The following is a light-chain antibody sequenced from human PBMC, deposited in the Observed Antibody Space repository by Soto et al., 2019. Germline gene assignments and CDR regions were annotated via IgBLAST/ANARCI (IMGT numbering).Light chain of an antibody. CDR3: QQYYSYPYT. Sequence: AIRMTQAPSSLSASTGDRVTITCRASQGISSYLAWYQQKPGKAPKLLIDAASTLQSGVPSRFSGSGSGTDFTLTISCLQSEDFATYYFQQYYSYPYTFGHGTQLEIK. J-gene: IGKJ2*01. V-gene: IGKV1-8*01. CDR2: AAS. CDR1: QGISSY.